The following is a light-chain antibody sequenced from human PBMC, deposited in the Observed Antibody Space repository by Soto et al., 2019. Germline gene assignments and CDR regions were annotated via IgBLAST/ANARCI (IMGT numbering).Light chain of an antibody. J-gene: IGLJ2*01. CDR1: SSNIGNNY. CDR3: GAWDGSLGAVV. Sequence: QSVLTQLPSVSAAPGQKVTISCSGSSSNIGNNYVFWYQQLPGTAPKLLIYDNNKRPSGIPDRFSGSKSGTSATLGITGLQTGDEADYYCGAWDGSLGAVVFGGGTKVTVL. CDR2: DNN. V-gene: IGLV1-51*01.